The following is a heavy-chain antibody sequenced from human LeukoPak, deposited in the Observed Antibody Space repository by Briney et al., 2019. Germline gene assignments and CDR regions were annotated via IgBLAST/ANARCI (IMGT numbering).Heavy chain of an antibody. CDR1: GGSISSSSYY. CDR3: ARHSYRGYCSSTSCYEY. D-gene: IGHD2-2*01. Sequence: PSETLSLTCTVSGGSISSSSYYWGWIRKPPEKGLERIGSIYYSGSTYYNPSLKSRVTISVDTSKNQFSLKLSSVTAADTAVYYCARHSYRGYCSSTSCYEYWGQGTLVTVSP. V-gene: IGHV4-39*01. CDR2: IYYSGST. J-gene: IGHJ4*02.